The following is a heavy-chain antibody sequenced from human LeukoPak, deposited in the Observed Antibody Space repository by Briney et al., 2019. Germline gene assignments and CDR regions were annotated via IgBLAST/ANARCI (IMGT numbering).Heavy chain of an antibody. V-gene: IGHV3-73*01. CDR3: SRHEALPGDY. CDR2: IRTKANNYAT. J-gene: IGHJ4*02. Sequence: GGSLKLSCAASGFTFSGSTVHWVRQASGRGLDWVGHIRTKANNYATAYAASVKGRFTISRDDSKNTAYLQMNSLKIEDTAVYYCSRHEALPGDYWGQGTLVTVSS. D-gene: IGHD2-21*02. CDR1: GFTFSGST.